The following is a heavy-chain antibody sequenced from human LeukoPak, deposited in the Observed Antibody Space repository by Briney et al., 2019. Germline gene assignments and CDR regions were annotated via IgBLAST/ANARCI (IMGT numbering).Heavy chain of an antibody. J-gene: IGHJ4*02. CDR2: IGGSGSPI. Sequence: GGSLRLSCAVCGFTFSSYTMNWIRQVPAKGLEWVSYIGGSGSPIYYADSVKGRFTISRDNAKNSLYLQMNSLRAEDTAVYYCARDRDYSFDYWGQGTLVTVSS. CDR1: GFTFSSYT. V-gene: IGHV3-48*01. D-gene: IGHD4-11*01. CDR3: ARDRDYSFDY.